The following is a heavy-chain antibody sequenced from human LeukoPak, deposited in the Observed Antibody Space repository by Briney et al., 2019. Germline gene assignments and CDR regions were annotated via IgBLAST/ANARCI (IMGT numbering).Heavy chain of an antibody. V-gene: IGHV3-30*02. CDR1: GFTFSSYS. J-gene: IGHJ5*02. Sequence: HTGGSLRLSCAASGFTFSSYSMNWVRQAPGKGLDWVAFIRYDGRNKYYADSVKGRFTISRDNSKNTLYLQMNSLRAEDTAMFYCARALRSIAAGGGGNWFDPWGQGTLVTVSS. D-gene: IGHD6-13*01. CDR2: IRYDGRNK. CDR3: ARALRSIAAGGGGNWFDP.